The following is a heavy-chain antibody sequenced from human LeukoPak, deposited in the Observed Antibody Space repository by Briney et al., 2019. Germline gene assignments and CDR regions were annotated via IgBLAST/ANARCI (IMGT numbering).Heavy chain of an antibody. J-gene: IGHJ3*02. CDR1: GFNFRSYA. CDR3: ARICGGGNCYFPSI. V-gene: IGHV3-30-3*01. Sequence: PGGSLRLSCTASGFNFRSYAMYWVRQAPGKGLEWVAIISYDGSNEHYADSVKGRFTISRDTSKNTLYLQMNSLRAEDTAVYYCARICGGGNCYFPSIWGQGTMVTVSS. CDR2: ISYDGSNE. D-gene: IGHD2-15*01.